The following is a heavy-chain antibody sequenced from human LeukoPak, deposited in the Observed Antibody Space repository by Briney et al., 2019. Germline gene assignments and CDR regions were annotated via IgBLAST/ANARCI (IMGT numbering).Heavy chain of an antibody. Sequence: GGSLRLSCAASGFTFSSYEMNWVRQAPGKGLEWVSSISSSSSYIYYADSVKGRFTISRDNAKNSLYLQMNSLRAEDTALYYCTRDRHNNNYDSRRPDYWGQGTLVTVSS. V-gene: IGHV3-21*04. D-gene: IGHD3-22*01. CDR1: GFTFSSYE. J-gene: IGHJ4*02. CDR2: ISSSSSYI. CDR3: TRDRHNNNYDSRRPDY.